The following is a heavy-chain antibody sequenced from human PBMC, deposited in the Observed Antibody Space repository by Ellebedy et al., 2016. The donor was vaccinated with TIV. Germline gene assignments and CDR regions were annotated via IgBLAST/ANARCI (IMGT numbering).Heavy chain of an antibody. CDR2: ISTSYGDT. Sequence: ASVKVSXXASGYTFTTYSITWVRQAPGQGLEWMAWISTSYGDTTYAQKLQDRVTLTTDTSASTVYMEMRSLTSDDTAVYYCARGTGSGDAFHIWGQGIMVTVSS. D-gene: IGHD1-14*01. CDR3: ARGTGSGDAFHI. V-gene: IGHV1-18*01. J-gene: IGHJ3*02. CDR1: GYTFTTYS.